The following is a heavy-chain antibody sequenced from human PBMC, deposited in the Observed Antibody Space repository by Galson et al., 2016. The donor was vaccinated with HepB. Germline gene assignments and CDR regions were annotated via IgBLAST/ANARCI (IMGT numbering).Heavy chain of an antibody. CDR2: ISYDGYKT. CDR3: AKADTGYIWDPIDM. CDR1: GFIFSTYG. D-gene: IGHD5-12*01. V-gene: IGHV3-30*18. J-gene: IGHJ3*02. Sequence: SLRLSCAASGFIFSTYGMHWVRQAPGKGLEWVAVISYDGYKTYYADSVKGRFSISRDNYKNSVSLQINSLRTEDTAVYYCAKADTGYIWDPIDMWGQGTRVTVSP.